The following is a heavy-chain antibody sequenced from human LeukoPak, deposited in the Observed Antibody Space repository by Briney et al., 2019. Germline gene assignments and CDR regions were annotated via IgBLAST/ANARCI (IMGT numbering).Heavy chain of an antibody. Sequence: SQTLSLTCAISRDSVSSAWNWIRQSPSRGLEWLGRTYYSSKWYTDYAVSVKGRVSINPDTSKNQLSLQLSSVTPEDTAVYYCARGRLRSGFDLWGQGTLVTVSS. J-gene: IGHJ4*02. CDR1: RDSVSSA. CDR3: ARGRLRSGFDL. D-gene: IGHD4-17*01. V-gene: IGHV6-1*01. CDR2: TYYSSKWYT.